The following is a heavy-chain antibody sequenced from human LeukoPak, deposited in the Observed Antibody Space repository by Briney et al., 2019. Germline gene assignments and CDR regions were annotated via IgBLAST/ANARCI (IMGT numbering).Heavy chain of an antibody. CDR2: IYTSGTT. CDR1: GGSISSGSYY. CDR3: ARGGFWSGYLDY. V-gene: IGHV4-61*02. Sequence: PSETVSLTCTVSGGSISSGSYYWSWIRQPAGRGREWIGRIYTSGTTNYNPSLKSRVTLSVDTSKNQFSLKLSSVTAADTAVYYCARGGFWSGYLDYWGQGTLVTVSS. D-gene: IGHD3-3*01. J-gene: IGHJ4*02.